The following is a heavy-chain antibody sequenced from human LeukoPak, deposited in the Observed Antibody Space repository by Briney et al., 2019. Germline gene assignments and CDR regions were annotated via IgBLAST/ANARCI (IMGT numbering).Heavy chain of an antibody. CDR2: IYTSGST. D-gene: IGHD1-26*01. J-gene: IGHJ4*02. CDR1: GGSISSYY. V-gene: IGHV4-4*07. CDR3: ARENSGSYREFDY. Sequence: SETLSLTCTASGGSISSYYWSWIRQPAGKGLEWIGRIYTSGSTNYNASLKSRVSMSVDTSKNQFSLKLSSVTAADTAVFYCARENSGSYREFDYWGQGTLVTVSS.